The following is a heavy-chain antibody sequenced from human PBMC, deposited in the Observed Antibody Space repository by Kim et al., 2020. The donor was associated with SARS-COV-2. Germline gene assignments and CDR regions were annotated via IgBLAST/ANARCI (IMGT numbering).Heavy chain of an antibody. CDR3: ATFTGVSSGYYPPGAVDI. J-gene: IGHJ3*02. CDR2: ISGSGATA. V-gene: IGHV3-23*01. CDR1: GITFSTYV. D-gene: IGHD3-22*01. Sequence: GGSLRLSCAASGITFSTYVMSWVRQAPGKGLEWVSAISGSGATAYYADSVKGRFTISRDNSKNTLYLQMNSLRAEDTAVYYCATFTGVSSGYYPPGAVDIWGPGTMGIVSS.